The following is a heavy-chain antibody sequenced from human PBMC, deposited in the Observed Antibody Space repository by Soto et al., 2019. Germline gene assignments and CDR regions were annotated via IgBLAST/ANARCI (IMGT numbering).Heavy chain of an antibody. V-gene: IGHV1-46*01. J-gene: IGHJ6*02. Sequence: GASVKVSCKASGYTLTSYYMHWVRQAPGQGLEWMGIINPSGGSTSYAQKFQGRVTMTRDTSTSTVYMELSSLGSEDTAVYYCARGGSFSSSSGGYYYYGMDVWGQGTTVTVSS. CDR1: GYTLTSYY. D-gene: IGHD1-26*01. CDR3: ARGGSFSSSSGGYYYYGMDV. CDR2: INPSGGST.